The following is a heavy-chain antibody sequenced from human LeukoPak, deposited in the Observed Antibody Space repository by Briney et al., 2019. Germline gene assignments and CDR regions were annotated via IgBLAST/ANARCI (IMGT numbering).Heavy chain of an antibody. CDR2: ISWNSGSI. J-gene: IGHJ5*02. CDR1: GFTFDDYA. V-gene: IGHV3-9*03. CDR3: ANGGLAVVPGXFDP. D-gene: IGHD6-19*01. Sequence: SLRLSCAASGFTFDDYAMHWVRQAPGKGLEWVSGISWNSGSIGSADSVKGRFTISRDNAMKSAYRQVNSLRAEDMALYYYANGGLAVVPGXFDPWGQGTLXTXXS.